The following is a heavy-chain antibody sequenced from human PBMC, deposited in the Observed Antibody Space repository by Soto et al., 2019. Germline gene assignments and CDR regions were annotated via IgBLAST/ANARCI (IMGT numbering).Heavy chain of an antibody. CDR2: IKQDGSEK. J-gene: IGHJ4*02. D-gene: IGHD3-22*01. Sequence: EVQLVESGGGLVQPGGSLRLSCAASGFTFSSYWMSWVRQAPGKGLEWVANIKQDGSEKYYVDSVKGRFTISRDNAKNSLYLQMNSLRAEDTAVYYCARDGDVDTAMVEGLAYYYDSSGYYGFDYWGQGTLVTVSS. V-gene: IGHV3-7*03. CDR1: GFTFSSYW. CDR3: ARDGDVDTAMVEGLAYYYDSSGYYGFDY.